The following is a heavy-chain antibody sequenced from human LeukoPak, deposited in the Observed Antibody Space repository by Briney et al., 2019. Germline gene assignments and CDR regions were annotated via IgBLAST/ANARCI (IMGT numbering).Heavy chain of an antibody. D-gene: IGHD1-26*01. CDR3: ARMISGTYLDY. Sequence: SGPTLVNPTQTLTLTCTFSGFSLSTSGMRVSWIRQPPGKALEWLARIDWDDDKFYSISLKPRLTISKDTSKNQVVLTLTNMDPVDTATYNCARMISGTYLDYWGQGTLVTVSS. CDR2: IDWDDDK. V-gene: IGHV2-70*04. CDR1: GFSLSTSGMR. J-gene: IGHJ4*02.